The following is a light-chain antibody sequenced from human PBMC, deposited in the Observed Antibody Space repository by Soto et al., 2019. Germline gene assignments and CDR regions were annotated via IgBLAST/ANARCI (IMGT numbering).Light chain of an antibody. CDR3: CSYAGSYSYV. Sequence: QSVLTQPRSVSGSPGQSVTVSCTGTNSDVGGYNYVSWYKQHPGKAPKIIIYDVSKRPSGVPDRFSGSKSGNMASLTISGLQAEDEADYYCCSYAGSYSYVFGTGTKVTVL. V-gene: IGLV2-11*01. CDR2: DVS. CDR1: NSDVGGYNY. J-gene: IGLJ1*01.